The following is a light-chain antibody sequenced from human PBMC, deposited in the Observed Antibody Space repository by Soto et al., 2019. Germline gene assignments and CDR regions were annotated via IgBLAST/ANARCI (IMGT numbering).Light chain of an antibody. CDR2: AAS. CDR1: QSISNY. J-gene: IGKJ4*01. V-gene: IGKV1-39*01. CDR3: KQSYGTHLT. Sequence: DMEMTQSPSSLSASVGDRVTITCRASQSISNYLNWYQHKPGKVPKLLIYAASSLQSGVPTWFSGRGSVTDFPLTINSLPPEDYASYYCKQSYGTHLTVGGGTKIEIK.